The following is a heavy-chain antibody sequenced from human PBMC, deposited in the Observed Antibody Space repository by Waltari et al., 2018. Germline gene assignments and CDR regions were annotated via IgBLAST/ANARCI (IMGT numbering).Heavy chain of an antibody. V-gene: IGHV3-53*01. J-gene: IGHJ4*02. CDR2: IYRGGET. CDR1: GVIVSNNY. CDR3: TSDHGLSWPLD. Sequence: EVHLVESGGGLVQPGDYVRLSCAASGVIVSNNYMSWVRQPPGKGLEWVSVIYRGGETYYADSVKGRFTISRDNSKNTLDLQMNNVRAEDTAVYYCTSDHGLSWPLDWGQGTMVTVSS. D-gene: IGHD6-13*01.